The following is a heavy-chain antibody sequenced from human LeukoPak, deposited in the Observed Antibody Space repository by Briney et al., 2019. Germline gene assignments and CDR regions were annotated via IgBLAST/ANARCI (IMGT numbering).Heavy chain of an antibody. CDR3: ANLPSYYHDSSGYFPL. J-gene: IGHJ1*01. CDR1: GGSISSSSYY. CDR2: IYYSGST. V-gene: IGHV4-39*01. D-gene: IGHD3-22*01. Sequence: MPSETLSPTCTVSGGSISSSSYYWGWIRQPPGKGLEWIGSIYYSGSTYYNPSLKSRVTISVDTSKNQFSLKLSSVTAADTAVYYCANLPSYYHDSSGYFPLWGQGTLVTVSS.